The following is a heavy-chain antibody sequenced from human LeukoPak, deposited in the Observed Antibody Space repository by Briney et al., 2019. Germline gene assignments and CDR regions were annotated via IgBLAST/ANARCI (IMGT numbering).Heavy chain of an antibody. CDR3: ARDSRPIFEWQQLGGDY. CDR1: GYTFTGYY. V-gene: IGHV1-2*02. Sequence: ASVKVSCKASGYTFTGYYMHWVRQAPGQGLEWMGWINPNSGGTNYAQKFQGRVTMTRDTSISTAYMELSSLRSDDTAVYYCARDSRPIFEWQQLGGDYWGQGTLVTVSS. D-gene: IGHD6-13*01. J-gene: IGHJ4*02. CDR2: INPNSGGT.